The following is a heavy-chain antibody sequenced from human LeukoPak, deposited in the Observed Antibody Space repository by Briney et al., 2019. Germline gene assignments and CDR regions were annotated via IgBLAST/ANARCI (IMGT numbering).Heavy chain of an antibody. D-gene: IGHD2-2*01. J-gene: IGHJ5*02. V-gene: IGHV4-39*01. CDR3: AVASWIRLVVPAAMRFDP. CDR2: IYYSGST. CDR1: GGSISSSSYY. Sequence: KASETLSLTCTVSGGSISSSSYYWGWIRQPPGKGLEWIGSIYYSGSTYYNPSLKSRVTISVDTSKNQFSLKLSSVTAADTAVYYCAVASWIRLVVPAAMRFDPWGQGTLVTVSS.